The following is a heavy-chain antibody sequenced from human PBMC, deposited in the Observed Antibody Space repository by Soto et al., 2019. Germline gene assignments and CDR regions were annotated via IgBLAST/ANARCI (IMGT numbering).Heavy chain of an antibody. CDR1: GDSISTSSYS. V-gene: IGHV4-30-2*01. CDR3: ARVRAGVLSNFDY. CDR2: IYHSGST. D-gene: IGHD3-16*02. J-gene: IGHJ4*02. Sequence: SETLSLTCDVSGDSISTSSYSWSWIRQPPGKGLEWIGYIYHSGSTYYNPSLKSRVTISVDRSKNQFSLKLSAVTAAVTAVYYGARVRAGVLSNFDYWGQGTLVTVSS.